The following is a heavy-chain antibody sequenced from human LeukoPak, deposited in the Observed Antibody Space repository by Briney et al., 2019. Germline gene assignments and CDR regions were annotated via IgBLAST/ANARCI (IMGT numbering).Heavy chain of an antibody. D-gene: IGHD3-9*01. CDR2: ISSSSSYI. Sequence: GGSPRLSCAASGFTFSSYSMNWVRQAPGKGLEWVSSISSSSSYIYYADSVKGRFTISRDNAKNSLYLQMNSLRAEDTAVYYCARDYDILTGHLYYGMDVWGQGTTVTVSS. CDR1: GFTFSSYS. CDR3: ARDYDILTGHLYYGMDV. V-gene: IGHV3-21*01. J-gene: IGHJ6*02.